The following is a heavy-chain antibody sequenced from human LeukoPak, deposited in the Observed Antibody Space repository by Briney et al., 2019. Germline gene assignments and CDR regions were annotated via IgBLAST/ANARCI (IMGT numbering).Heavy chain of an antibody. D-gene: IGHD5-24*01. CDR3: ARGEMATIGAYYCGMDV. CDR1: GFTFSSYG. J-gene: IGHJ6*02. Sequence: GGSLRLSCAASGFTFSSYGMHWVRQAPGKGLEWAAVIWYDGSNKYYVDSVKGRFTISRDNSKNTLYLQMNSLRAEDTAVYYCARGEMATIGAYYCGMDVWGQGTTVTVSS. CDR2: IWYDGSNK. V-gene: IGHV3-33*01.